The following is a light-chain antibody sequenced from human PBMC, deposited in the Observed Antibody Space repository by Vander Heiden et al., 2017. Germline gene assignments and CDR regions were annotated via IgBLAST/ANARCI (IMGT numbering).Light chain of an antibody. CDR1: QSVSSN. J-gene: IGKJ1*01. V-gene: IGKV3-15*01. CDR2: GAS. CDR3: QQDNNWPRT. Sequence: EIVMTQSPANLSVSPGERATLSCRASQSVSSNLAWYQQKPGQAPRLLIYGASTRATGIPARFSGSGSGTEFTLTISSLQSEDFAVYYCQQDNNWPRTFGQGTKVEIK.